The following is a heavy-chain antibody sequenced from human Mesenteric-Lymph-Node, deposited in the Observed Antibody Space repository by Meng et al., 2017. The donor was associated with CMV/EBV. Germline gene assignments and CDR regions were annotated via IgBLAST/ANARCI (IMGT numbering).Heavy chain of an antibody. Sequence: GGSLRLSCAASGFTFSDFNINWVRQAPGKGLEWVATISYDGGDKYYADSVKGRFTISRDTSENTLFLQMNSLRAEDTAVYYCARGGNDFRTGFYDYWGQGTLVTVSS. J-gene: IGHJ4*02. V-gene: IGHV3-30*14. CDR2: ISYDGGDK. CDR3: ARGGNDFRTGFYDY. D-gene: IGHD3/OR15-3a*01. CDR1: GFTFSDFN.